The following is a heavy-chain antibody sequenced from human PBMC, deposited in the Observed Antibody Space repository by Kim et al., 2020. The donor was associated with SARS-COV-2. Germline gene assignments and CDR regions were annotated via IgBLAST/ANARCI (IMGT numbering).Heavy chain of an antibody. Sequence: VKGRFTISMDNSINTVFLQMNRLTAEDTAVYYCAKDRYCTNGVCYENYFDYWGQGTLVTVSS. D-gene: IGHD2-8*01. CDR3: AKDRYCTNGVCYENYFDY. J-gene: IGHJ4*02. V-gene: IGHV3-23*01.